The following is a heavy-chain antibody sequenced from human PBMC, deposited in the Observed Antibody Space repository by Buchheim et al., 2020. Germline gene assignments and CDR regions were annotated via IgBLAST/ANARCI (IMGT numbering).Heavy chain of an antibody. CDR3: ARERVEVPQGVDPRGRNSAFDI. CDR1: GYTFTSYY. Sequence: QVQLVQSGAEVKKPGASVKVSCKASGYTFTSYYMHWVRQAPGQGLEWMGIINPSGGSTSYAQKFQGRVTMTRDTSTSTVYMELSSLRSEDTAVYYCARERVEVPQGVDPRGRNSAFDIWGQGT. J-gene: IGHJ3*02. V-gene: IGHV1-46*01. CDR2: INPSGGST. D-gene: IGHD5-12*01.